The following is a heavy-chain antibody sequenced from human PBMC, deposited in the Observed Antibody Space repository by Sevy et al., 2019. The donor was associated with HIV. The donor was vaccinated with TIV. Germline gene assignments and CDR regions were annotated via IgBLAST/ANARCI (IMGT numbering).Heavy chain of an antibody. J-gene: IGHJ4*02. V-gene: IGHV3-33*01. CDR3: AMNYYDSSGSSFFFDY. CDR1: GFTFSSYG. CDR2: IWYDGSNK. D-gene: IGHD3-22*01. Sequence: GGSLRLSCAASGFTFSSYGMHWVRQAPGKGLEWVAVIWYDGSNKYYADSVKGRFTNARDNSKNTLYLQMNSLRAEDTAVYYCAMNYYDSSGSSFFFDYWGQGTLVTVSS.